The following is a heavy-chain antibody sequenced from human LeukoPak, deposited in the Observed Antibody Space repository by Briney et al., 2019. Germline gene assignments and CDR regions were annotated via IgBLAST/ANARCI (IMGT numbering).Heavy chain of an antibody. CDR3: AKGGHRGWFGELLRDP. D-gene: IGHD3-10*01. J-gene: IGHJ5*02. V-gene: IGHV4-59*08. Sequence: SETLSLTCTVSGGSISSYYWSWIRQPPGKGLEWNGYIYYSGSTNYNPSLKSRVTISVDTSKNQFSLKLSSVTAADTAVYYCAKGGHRGWFGELLRDPWGQGTLVTVSS. CDR2: IYYSGST. CDR1: GGSISSYY.